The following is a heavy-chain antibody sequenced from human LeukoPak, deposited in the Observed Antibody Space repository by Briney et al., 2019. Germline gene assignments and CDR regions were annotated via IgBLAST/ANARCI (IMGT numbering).Heavy chain of an antibody. V-gene: IGHV3-30*18. Sequence: GGSLRLSCAASGFIFSSSWMSWVRQAPGKGLEWVAVISYDGSNKYYADSVKGRFTISRDNSKNTLYLQMNSLRAEDTAVYYCAKGVAIAARRGPPQHWGQGTLATVSS. D-gene: IGHD6-6*01. CDR1: GFIFSSSW. J-gene: IGHJ1*01. CDR2: ISYDGSNK. CDR3: AKGVAIAARRGPPQH.